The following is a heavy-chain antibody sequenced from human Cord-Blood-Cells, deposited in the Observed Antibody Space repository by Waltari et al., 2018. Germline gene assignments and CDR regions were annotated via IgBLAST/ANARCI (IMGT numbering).Heavy chain of an antibody. V-gene: IGHV1-69*09. CDR3: AGEGGADRPTVFDY. D-gene: IGHD1-26*01. CDR2: IIPILGIA. CDR1: GGTFSSYA. Sequence: QVQLVQSGAEVKKPGASVKVSCNASGGTFSSYAISWVRQAPGQGLEWMGRIIPILGIANYAKKFQGRVTISADKSTSTAYMVLRSLRSEDTAVYYCAGEGGADRPTVFDYWGQGTLVTVSS. J-gene: IGHJ4*02.